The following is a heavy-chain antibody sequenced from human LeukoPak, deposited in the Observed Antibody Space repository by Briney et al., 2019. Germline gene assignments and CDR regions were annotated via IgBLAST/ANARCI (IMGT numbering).Heavy chain of an antibody. D-gene: IGHD4-23*01. CDR3: ARLYTVVTPAGGDY. J-gene: IGHJ4*02. V-gene: IGHV1-69*13. CDR1: GGTFSSYA. Sequence: ASVKVSCKASGGTFSSYAISWVRQAPGQGLEWMGGIIPIFGTANYAQKFQGRVTITAGESTSTAYMGLSSLRSEDTAVYYCARLYTVVTPAGGDYWGQGTLVTVSS. CDR2: IIPIFGTA.